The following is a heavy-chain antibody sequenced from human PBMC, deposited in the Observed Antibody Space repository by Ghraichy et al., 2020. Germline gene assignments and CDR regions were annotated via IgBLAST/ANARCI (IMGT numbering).Heavy chain of an antibody. CDR3: AKGSRGDFGPDYYYYMDV. D-gene: IGHD3-10*01. Sequence: GGSLRLSCAASGFTFSSYAMSWVRQAPGKGLEWVSAISGSGGSTYYADSVKGRFTISRDNSKNTLYLQMNSLRAEDTAVYYCAKGSRGDFGPDYYYYMDVWGKGTTVTVSS. J-gene: IGHJ6*03. CDR2: ISGSGGST. CDR1: GFTFSSYA. V-gene: IGHV3-23*01.